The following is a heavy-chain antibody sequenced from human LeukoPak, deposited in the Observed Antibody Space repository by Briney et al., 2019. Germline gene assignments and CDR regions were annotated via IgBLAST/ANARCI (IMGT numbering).Heavy chain of an antibody. CDR3: AKTRSSGYYYFAFDI. V-gene: IGHV3-43*02. D-gene: IGHD3-22*01. CDR1: GFTFDDYA. J-gene: IGHJ3*02. CDR2: ISGDGSST. Sequence: LSGGSLRLSCAASGFTFDDYAMQWVRQAPGKGLKWVSLISGDGSSTHYADSVKGRFTISRDNTKNSLYLQMNSLRTEDTALYYCAKTRSSGYYYFAFDIWGQGTMVTVSS.